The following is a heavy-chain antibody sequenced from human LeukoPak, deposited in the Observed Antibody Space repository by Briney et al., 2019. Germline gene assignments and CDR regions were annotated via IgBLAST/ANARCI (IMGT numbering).Heavy chain of an antibody. J-gene: IGHJ4*02. CDR2: ISDSGDKT. CDR3: AKDGGGYCNNSSC. Sequence: GGSLRLSCAASGFTFSNYAMSWVRQAPGKGLECVSAISDSGDKTDYADSVRGRFTIYRDNPKDTLCLQMNSLGAADTAVYYCAKDGGGYCNNSSCWGQGTLVTVSS. D-gene: IGHD2-2*01. CDR1: GFTFSNYA. V-gene: IGHV3-23*01.